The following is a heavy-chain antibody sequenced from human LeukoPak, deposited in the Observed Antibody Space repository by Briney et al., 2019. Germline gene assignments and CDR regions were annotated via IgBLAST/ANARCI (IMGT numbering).Heavy chain of an antibody. Sequence: GGTLRLSCAASGFTFSSYGMSWVRQAPGKGLEWVSAISGSGGSKYYADSVKGRFTISRDNSKNTLYLQMNSLRAEDTAVYYCTRGTIQLTDYWGQGTLLTVSS. D-gene: IGHD1-1*01. J-gene: IGHJ4*02. CDR2: ISGSGGSK. V-gene: IGHV3-23*01. CDR1: GFTFSSYG. CDR3: TRGTIQLTDY.